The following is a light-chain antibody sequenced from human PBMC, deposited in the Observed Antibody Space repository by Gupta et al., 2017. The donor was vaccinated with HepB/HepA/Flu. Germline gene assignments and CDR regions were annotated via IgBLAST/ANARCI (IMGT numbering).Light chain of an antibody. J-gene: IGLJ3*02. CDR2: NNI. CDR1: SSNIGSNT. V-gene: IGLV1-44*01. Sequence: QSVLTQPPSAPGTPGQRVTISCSGSSSNIGSNTVTWYQQLPGTAPKLLIYNNIHRPSGVPDRFSGSKSGTSASLAISGLQSEDEADYYCATWDDSLNAWVFGGGTKLTVL. CDR3: ATWDDSLNAWV.